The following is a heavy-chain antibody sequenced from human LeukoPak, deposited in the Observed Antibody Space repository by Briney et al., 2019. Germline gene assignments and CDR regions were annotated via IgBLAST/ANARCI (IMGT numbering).Heavy chain of an antibody. D-gene: IGHD6-19*01. CDR3: ARVAYSSGWTQGDWFDP. CDR1: GGSISSYY. Sequence: PSETLSLTCTVSGGSISSYYWSWIRQPPGKGLERIGYLYYSGSTNYNPSLKSRVTISIDTSKNQFSLKLSSVTAADTAVYYCARVAYSSGWTQGDWFDPWGQGTLVTVSS. V-gene: IGHV4-59*01. CDR2: LYYSGST. J-gene: IGHJ5*02.